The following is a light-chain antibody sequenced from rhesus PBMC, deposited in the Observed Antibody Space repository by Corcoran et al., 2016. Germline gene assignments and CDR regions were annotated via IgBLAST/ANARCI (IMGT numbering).Light chain of an antibody. CDR1: QSISSW. V-gene: IGKV1-22*01. J-gene: IGKJ3*01. CDR3: LQYSSSPFT. CDR2: KAS. Sequence: DIQMTQSPSSLSASVGDTVTITCRASQSISSWLDWYQQKPGKAPKVLIYKASRLQSGVPSRFSGSGSGTEFTLTISSLQPEDFATYYCLQYSSSPFTFGPGTKLDIK.